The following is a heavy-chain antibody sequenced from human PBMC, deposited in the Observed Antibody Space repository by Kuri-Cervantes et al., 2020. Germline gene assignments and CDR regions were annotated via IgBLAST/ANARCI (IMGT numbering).Heavy chain of an antibody. CDR1: GFTFSDYY. CDR2: IYYSGST. D-gene: IGHD3-22*01. Sequence: GSLRLSCAASGFTFSDYYMSWIRQAPGKGLEWIGSIYYSGSTYYNPSLKSRVTISVDTSKNQFSLKLSSVTAADTAVYYCARDQNYYDSGYYGMDVWGQGTTLTVSS. J-gene: IGHJ6*02. V-gene: IGHV4-38-2*02. CDR3: ARDQNYYDSGYYGMDV.